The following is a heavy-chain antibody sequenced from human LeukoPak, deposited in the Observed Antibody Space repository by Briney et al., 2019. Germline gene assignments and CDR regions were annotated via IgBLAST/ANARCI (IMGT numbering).Heavy chain of an antibody. CDR1: GYTFTGYY. J-gene: IGHJ4*02. CDR3: ARAGPYGSGSPPDY. V-gene: IGHV1-2*02. CDR2: INPNSGGT. Sequence: GSSVKVSCKASGYTFTGYYMHWVRQAPGQGLECMGWINPNSGGTNYAQKFQDRVTMTRDTSISTAYMELSRLRSDDTAVYYCARAGPYGSGSPPDYWGQGTLVTVSS. D-gene: IGHD3-10*01.